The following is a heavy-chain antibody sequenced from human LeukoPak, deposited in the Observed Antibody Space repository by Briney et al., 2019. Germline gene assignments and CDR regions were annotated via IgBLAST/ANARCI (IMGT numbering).Heavy chain of an antibody. Sequence: GGSLRLSCAASGFTFSSYWMHWVRQAPGKGLVWVSRIISDGSNTTYADSVKGRFTISRDNAKNTLYLQMISLRAEDTAVYYCVRNSYDSSGYYDYWGQGTLVTVSS. CDR2: IISDGSNT. V-gene: IGHV3-74*01. D-gene: IGHD3-22*01. CDR3: VRNSYDSSGYYDY. J-gene: IGHJ4*02. CDR1: GFTFSSYW.